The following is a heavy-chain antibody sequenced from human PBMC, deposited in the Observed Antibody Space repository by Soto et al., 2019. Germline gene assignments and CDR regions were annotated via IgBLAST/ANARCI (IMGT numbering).Heavy chain of an antibody. J-gene: IGHJ5*02. V-gene: IGHV4-39*01. Sequence: QLQLQESGPGLVKPSETLSLTCTVSGGSISSSSYYWGWIRQPPGKGLEWIGSIYYSGSTYYNPSLKSRVTISVDTSKNQFSLKLSSVTAADTAVYYCARWLIAAAGAFGPWGQGTLVTVSS. D-gene: IGHD6-13*01. CDR1: GGSISSSSYY. CDR2: IYYSGST. CDR3: ARWLIAAAGAFGP.